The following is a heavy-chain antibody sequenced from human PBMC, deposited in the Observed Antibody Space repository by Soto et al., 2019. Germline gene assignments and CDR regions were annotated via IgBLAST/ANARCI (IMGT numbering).Heavy chain of an antibody. CDR1: GYRFTSDW. CDR3: ARDYYSSGSYSDY. V-gene: IGHV5-51*01. J-gene: IGHJ4*02. CDR2: IYPGDSDT. D-gene: IGHD3-10*01. Sequence: VESLKISWKCSGYRFTSDWIGWVRQMPGKGLEWMGIIYPGDSDTRYSPSFQGQVTISADKSISTAYLQWSSLKASDTAMYYCARDYYSSGSYSDYWGQGTLVTVSS.